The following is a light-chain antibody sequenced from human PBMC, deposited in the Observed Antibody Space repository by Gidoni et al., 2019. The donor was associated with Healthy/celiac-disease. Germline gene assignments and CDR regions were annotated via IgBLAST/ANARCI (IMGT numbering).Light chain of an antibody. CDR2: AAS. J-gene: IGKJ4*01. Sequence: IQMTQSPSSLSASVGARVTITCRASQSISSYLNWYQQKPGKAPKLLIYAASSLQSGVPSRFSGSGSGTDFTLTISSLQPEDFATYYCQQSYSTPRLTFXGXTKVEIK. V-gene: IGKV1-39*01. CDR3: QQSYSTPRLT. CDR1: QSISSY.